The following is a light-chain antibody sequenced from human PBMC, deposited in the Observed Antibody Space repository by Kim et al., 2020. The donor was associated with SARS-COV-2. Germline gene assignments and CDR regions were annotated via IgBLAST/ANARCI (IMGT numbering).Light chain of an antibody. CDR1: SLRSYY. V-gene: IGLV3-19*01. Sequence: SSELTQDPAVSVALGQTVRITCQGDSLRSYYASWYQQKPGQAPVLVIYAKNNRPSGIPDRFSGSSSGNTASLPITGAQAEDEADYYCNSRDSSGNNLVFGGGTKLTVL. CDR2: AKN. CDR3: NSRDSSGNNLV. J-gene: IGLJ3*02.